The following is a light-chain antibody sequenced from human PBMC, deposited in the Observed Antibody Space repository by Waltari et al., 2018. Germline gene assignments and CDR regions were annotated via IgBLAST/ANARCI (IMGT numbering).Light chain of an antibody. V-gene: IGLV2-18*01. J-gene: IGLJ3*02. Sequence: QSALTQPPSVSGSPGQSVTISCTGTSSDVGSYNRVPWYQQSPGTAPKLIIYEVSNRPSGVPDRFSGSKSGNTASLTISGLQAEDEADYYCSLYTSSSTSWVFGGGTKLTVL. CDR1: SSDVGSYNR. CDR2: EVS. CDR3: SLYTSSSTSWV.